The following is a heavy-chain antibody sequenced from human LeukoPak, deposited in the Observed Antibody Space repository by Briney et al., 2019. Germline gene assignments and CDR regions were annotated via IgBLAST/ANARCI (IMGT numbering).Heavy chain of an antibody. J-gene: IGHJ4*02. CDR3: ARLASSGWSHCDY. V-gene: IGHV4-59*08. CDR1: GGSISGYY. CDR2: IYYSGST. Sequence: SGTLSLTCTVSGGSISGYYWSWIRQPPGKGPEWIGYIYYSGSTNYNPSLKSRVTISVDTSKNQFSLKMNSVTAADTAVYYCARLASSGWSHCDYWGQGTLVTVSS. D-gene: IGHD6-19*01.